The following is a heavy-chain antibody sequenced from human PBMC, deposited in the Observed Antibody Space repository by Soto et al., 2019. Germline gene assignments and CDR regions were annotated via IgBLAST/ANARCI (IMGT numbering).Heavy chain of an antibody. D-gene: IGHD3-9*01. Sequence: GGSLRLSCAASGFTFSSYDMNWVRQAPGKGLEWVSYISSSGSTTYYGDTVKGRFTISRDNAKNSLYLQMNSLRAEDTAVYYCARVGYYNDRGAFDIWGQGTMVTVS. CDR3: ARVGYYNDRGAFDI. J-gene: IGHJ3*02. CDR1: GFTFSSYD. V-gene: IGHV3-48*03. CDR2: ISSSGSTT.